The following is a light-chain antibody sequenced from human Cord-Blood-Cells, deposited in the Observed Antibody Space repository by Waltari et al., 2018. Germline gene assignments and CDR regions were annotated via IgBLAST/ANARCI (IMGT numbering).Light chain of an antibody. CDR3: QVWDSSSDQPVV. Sequence: SYVLTQPPSVSVAPGKTARITCGGNTIGSKSVHWYQQKPGQAPVLVVYDDSDRPSGIPERFSGSNSGNTATLTISRVEAGDEADCYCQVWDSSSDQPVVFGGGTKLTVL. V-gene: IGLV3-21*03. CDR2: DDS. CDR1: TIGSKS. J-gene: IGLJ2*01.